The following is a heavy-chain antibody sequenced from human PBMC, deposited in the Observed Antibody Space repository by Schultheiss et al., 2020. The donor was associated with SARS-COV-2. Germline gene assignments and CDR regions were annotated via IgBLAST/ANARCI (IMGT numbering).Heavy chain of an antibody. CDR1: GFTFSSYA. Sequence: GSLRLSCAASGFTFSSYAMSWVRQAPGKGLEWVSAISGSGGSTYYADSVKGRFTISRDNSKNTLYLQMNSLRAEDTAVYYCAREMATTPDYYYYGMDVWGQGTTVTVSS. V-gene: IGHV3-23*01. CDR3: AREMATTPDYYYYGMDV. J-gene: IGHJ6*02. D-gene: IGHD5-24*01. CDR2: ISGSGGST.